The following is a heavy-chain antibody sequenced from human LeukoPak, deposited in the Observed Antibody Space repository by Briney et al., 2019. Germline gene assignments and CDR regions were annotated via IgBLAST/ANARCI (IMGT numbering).Heavy chain of an antibody. CDR2: ICYGGST. D-gene: IGHD2/OR15-2a*01. CDR3: ARAHSIASYYYGVDV. V-gene: IGHV4-39*07. J-gene: IGHJ6*02. Sequence: PAGTLSLTCTVSGGSISSSYSYWGWIRQPPGQGLEWVVNICYGGSTYYSPSLTSRVTVSVVTSENQFSLKLTSVTAADPAVYYCARAHSIASYYYGVDVWGQGTTVTVSS. CDR1: GGSISSSYSY.